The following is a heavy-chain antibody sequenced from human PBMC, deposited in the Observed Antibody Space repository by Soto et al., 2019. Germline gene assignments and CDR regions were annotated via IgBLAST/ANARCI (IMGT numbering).Heavy chain of an antibody. D-gene: IGHD2-2*01. CDR3: ARGLPCGSTTCFGGELAY. V-gene: IGHV1-46*01. CDR1: GHTFSSYY. CDR2: INPSGGGT. J-gene: IGHJ4*02. Sequence: VQLVQSGAEGKNPGASVKVSRKASGHTFSSYYIHWVRQAPGQGLEWMGVINPSGGGTSYAQKFQGRVTMTRDTSTSTVFMELSSLRYEDTAVFYCARGLPCGSTTCFGGELAYWGQGTLVTVSS.